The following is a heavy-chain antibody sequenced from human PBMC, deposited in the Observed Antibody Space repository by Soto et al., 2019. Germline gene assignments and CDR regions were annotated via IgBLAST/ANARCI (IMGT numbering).Heavy chain of an antibody. CDR2: IWYDGNSK. V-gene: IGHV3-33*01. CDR1: GFTFSSYG. CDR3: ARGSGHNYYYMDV. D-gene: IGHD3-16*01. Sequence: GGSLRLSCAASGFTFSSYGMHWVRQAPGKGLEWVEVIWYDGNSKFYADSVKGRFTISRDNSKNTLDLQMNSLRDEDTAVYYCARGSGHNYYYMDVWGKGTTVTVSS. J-gene: IGHJ6*03.